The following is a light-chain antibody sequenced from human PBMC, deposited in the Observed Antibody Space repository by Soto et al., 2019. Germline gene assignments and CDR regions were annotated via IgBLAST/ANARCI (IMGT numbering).Light chain of an antibody. CDR1: QSISRD. J-gene: IGKJ2*01. CDR2: AAS. CDR3: QRSYSTPYT. V-gene: IGKV1-39*01. Sequence: DIQMTQSPSYLSASVGDRVTITCRARQSISRDLNWYQQKPGKAPKLLIYAASSLHSGVPSRFSGSGSGTDFALTISSQQPEDFANYYCQRSYSTPYTFGQATKPEIK.